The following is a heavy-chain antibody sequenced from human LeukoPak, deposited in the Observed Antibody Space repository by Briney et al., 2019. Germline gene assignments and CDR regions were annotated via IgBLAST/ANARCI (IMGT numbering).Heavy chain of an antibody. V-gene: IGHV4-34*01. J-gene: IGHJ1*01. CDR1: GGSFSGYY. Sequence: SETLSLTCAVYGGSFSGYYWSWIRQPPGKGLEWIGEINHSGSTNYNPSLKSRVTISVDTSKNQFSLKLSSVTAADTAVYYCARVGPHYDSSGYYFAEYFQHWGQGTLVTVSS. CDR3: ARVGPHYDSSGYYFAEYFQH. CDR2: INHSGST. D-gene: IGHD3-22*01.